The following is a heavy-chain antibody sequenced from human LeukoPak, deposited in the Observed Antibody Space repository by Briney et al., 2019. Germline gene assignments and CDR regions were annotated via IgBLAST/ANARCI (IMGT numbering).Heavy chain of an antibody. J-gene: IGHJ5*02. CDR1: GGSFSGYY. CDR3: ARGWTYSSGSDGDWFDP. D-gene: IGHD6-19*01. Sequence: NPSETLSLTCAVYGGSFSGYYWSWIRQPPGKGLEWIGEINHSGSTNYNPSLKSRVTISVDTSKNQFSLKLSSVTAADTAVYYCARGWTYSSGSDGDWFDPRGQGTLVTVSS. V-gene: IGHV4-34*01. CDR2: INHSGST.